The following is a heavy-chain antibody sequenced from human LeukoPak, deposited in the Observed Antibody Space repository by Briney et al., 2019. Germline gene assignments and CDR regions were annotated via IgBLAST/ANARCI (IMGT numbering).Heavy chain of an antibody. V-gene: IGHV3-30*04. CDR1: GLTFSSYA. Sequence: PGGSLRLSCAASGLTFSSYAMHWVRQAPGKGLERVAVISYDGSNKYYADSVKGRFTTSRDNSKNTLYLQMNSLRAEDTAVYYCARGRGVVISAFDIWGQGTMVAVSS. CDR2: ISYDGSNK. J-gene: IGHJ3*02. CDR3: ARGRGVVISAFDI. D-gene: IGHD3-22*01.